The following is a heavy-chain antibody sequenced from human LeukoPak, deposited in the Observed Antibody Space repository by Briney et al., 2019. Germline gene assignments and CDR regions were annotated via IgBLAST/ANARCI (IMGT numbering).Heavy chain of an antibody. CDR3: AREGSYSYGYYFDY. Sequence: ETLSLTCTVSGGSISSSSYYWGWIRQPPGKGLEWIGSIYYSGSTYYNPSLKSRVTISVDTSKNQFSLKLSSVTAADTAVYYCAREGSYSYGYYFDYWGQGTLVTVSS. CDR1: GGSISSSSYY. J-gene: IGHJ4*02. V-gene: IGHV4-39*02. D-gene: IGHD5-18*01. CDR2: IYYSGST.